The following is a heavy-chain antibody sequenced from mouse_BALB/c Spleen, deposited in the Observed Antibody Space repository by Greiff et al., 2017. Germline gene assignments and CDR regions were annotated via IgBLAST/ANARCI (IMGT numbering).Heavy chain of an antibody. Sequence: VQLQQSGAELAKPGASVKMSCKASGYTFTSYWMHWVKQRPGQGLEWIGYINPSTGYTEYNQKFKDKATLTADKSSSTAYMQLSSLTSEDSAVYYCARSDDYWYFDVWGAGTTVTVSS. CDR1: GYTFTSYW. CDR3: ARSDDYWYFDV. V-gene: IGHV1-7*01. D-gene: IGHD2-3*01. J-gene: IGHJ1*01. CDR2: INPSTGYT.